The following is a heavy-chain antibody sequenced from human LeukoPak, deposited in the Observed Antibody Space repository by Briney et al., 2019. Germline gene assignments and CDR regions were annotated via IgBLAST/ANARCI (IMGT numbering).Heavy chain of an antibody. Sequence: KPSETLSLTCAVYGGSFSGYYWSWIRQPPGKGLEWMGEINHSGSTNYNPSLKSRVTISVDTSKNQFSLKLSSVTAADTAVYYCARAPYYYDSDDAFDIWGQGTMVTVSS. CDR2: INHSGST. J-gene: IGHJ3*02. CDR3: ARAPYYYDSDDAFDI. CDR1: GGSFSGYY. D-gene: IGHD3-22*01. V-gene: IGHV4-34*01.